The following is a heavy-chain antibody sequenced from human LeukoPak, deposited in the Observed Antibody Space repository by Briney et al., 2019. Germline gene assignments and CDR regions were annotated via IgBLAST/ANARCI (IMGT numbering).Heavy chain of an antibody. J-gene: IGHJ5*02. CDR2: INPNSGGT. V-gene: IGHV1-2*02. Sequence: ASVKISCKASGYTFTGYYMHWVRQAPGQGLEWMGWINPNSGGTNYAQKLQGRVTMTRDKSISTAYMELSSPRSDDTAVYYCARQGYCSSTSCRNWFDPWGKGIMVTASS. D-gene: IGHD2-2*01. CDR3: ARQGYCSSTSCRNWFDP. CDR1: GYTFTGYY.